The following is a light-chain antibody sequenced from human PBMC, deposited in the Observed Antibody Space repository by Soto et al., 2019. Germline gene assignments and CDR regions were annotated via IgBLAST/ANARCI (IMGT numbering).Light chain of an antibody. V-gene: IGKV3D-20*02. CDR2: GAS. CDR3: QHRMNWPLT. CDR1: QSVSSSY. Sequence: EIVLTQSPGTLSLSPGERATLSCRASQSVSSSYLAWYQQKPGQAPRLLIYGASSRATGIPDRFSGSGSGTDFTLTISRLEPEDFAVYYCQHRMNWPLTFGQGTHWRL. J-gene: IGKJ5*01.